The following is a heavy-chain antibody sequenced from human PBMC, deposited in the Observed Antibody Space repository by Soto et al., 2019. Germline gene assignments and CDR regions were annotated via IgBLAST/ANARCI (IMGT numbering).Heavy chain of an antibody. V-gene: IGHV3-15*01. Sequence: GGSLRLSCAASGFTFSNAWMSWVRQAPGKGLEWVGRIKSKTDGGATDYAAPVKGRFTISRDDSKNTLYLQMNSLKTEDTAVYYCTKESGLELYGGVDFDYWGQGTLVTVSS. D-gene: IGHD5-12*01. CDR3: TKESGLELYGGVDFDY. CDR1: GFTFSNAW. CDR2: IKSKTDGGAT. J-gene: IGHJ4*02.